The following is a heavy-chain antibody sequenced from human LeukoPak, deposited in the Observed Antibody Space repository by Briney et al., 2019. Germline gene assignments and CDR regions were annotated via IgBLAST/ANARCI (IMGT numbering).Heavy chain of an antibody. CDR1: GVSLRGYY. CDR2: ISHEGDS. Sequence: SETLALTCAVYGVSLRGYYWSWIRQSPEKGLEWIGEISHEGDSIYNPSLKSRLTLSVDMSKNQFSLKLRSVTAADTAVYYCARGRNYVSDYYFDVWGKGTTVIVSS. V-gene: IGHV4-34*01. D-gene: IGHD1-7*01. CDR3: ARGRNYVSDYYFDV. J-gene: IGHJ6*03.